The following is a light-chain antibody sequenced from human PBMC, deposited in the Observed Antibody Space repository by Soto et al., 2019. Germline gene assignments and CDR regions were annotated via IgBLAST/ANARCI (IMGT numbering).Light chain of an antibody. V-gene: IGKV3-11*01. CDR2: DAS. Sequence: EIVLEQYPGTLSLSPGERATLSCRARQSVSSYLAWYQQKPGQAPRLLIYDASNRATGIPARFSGSGSGTDFTLTISSLEPEDFAVYYCQQRSNWPLTFGPGTKVDIK. CDR1: QSVSSY. J-gene: IGKJ3*01. CDR3: QQRSNWPLT.